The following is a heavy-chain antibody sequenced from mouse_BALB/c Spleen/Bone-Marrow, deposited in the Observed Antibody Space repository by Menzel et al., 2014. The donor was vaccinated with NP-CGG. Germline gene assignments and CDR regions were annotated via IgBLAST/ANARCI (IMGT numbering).Heavy chain of an antibody. J-gene: IGHJ2*01. V-gene: IGHV14-3*02. CDR2: TDPANGNT. CDR3: ARFPYDYGGGDY. CDR1: GFNIKDTY. Sequence: DVKLQESGAELVKPGASVKLSCTASGFNIKDTYMHWVKQRPEQGLEWIGRTDPANGNTKYDPKFQGKATITADTSSNTAYLQLSSLTSEDTAVYYCARFPYDYGGGDYWGQGTTLTVSS. D-gene: IGHD2-4*01.